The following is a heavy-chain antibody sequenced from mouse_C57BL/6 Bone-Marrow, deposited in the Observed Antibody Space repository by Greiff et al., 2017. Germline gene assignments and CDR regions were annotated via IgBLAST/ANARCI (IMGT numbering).Heavy chain of an antibody. CDR1: GFSLTSYG. V-gene: IGHV2-4*01. CDR3: AKKGVSSWYFDV. D-gene: IGHD1-1*01. J-gene: IGHJ1*03. CDR2: IWSGGST. Sequence: QVQLKESGPGLVQPSQSLSITCTVSGFSLTSYGVHWVRQPPGKGLEWLGVIWSGGSTDYNAAFISRLSISKNNSKSQVFFKMNSRQADDTAIYYCAKKGVSSWYFDVWGTGTTVTVSS.